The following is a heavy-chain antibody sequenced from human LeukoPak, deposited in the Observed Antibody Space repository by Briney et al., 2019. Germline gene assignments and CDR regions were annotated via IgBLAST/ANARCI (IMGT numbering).Heavy chain of an antibody. V-gene: IGHV4-34*01. CDR2: INHSGST. J-gene: IGHJ5*02. CDR1: GGSFSGYY. CDR3: ARAHDYVRFDP. Sequence: PSETLSLTCAVYGGSFSGYYWSWIRQPPGKGLEWIGEINHSGSTNYNPSLKSRVTISVDTSKNQFSLKLSSVTAADTAVYYCARAHDYVRFDPWGQGTLVTVSS. D-gene: IGHD4-17*01.